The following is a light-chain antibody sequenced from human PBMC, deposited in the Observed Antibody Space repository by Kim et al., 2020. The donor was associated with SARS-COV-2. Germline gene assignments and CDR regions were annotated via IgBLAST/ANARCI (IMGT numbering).Light chain of an antibody. CDR3: QQYNNWLARS. V-gene: IGKV3-15*01. CDR1: QSVSSN. CDR2: GAS. J-gene: IGKJ4*01. Sequence: EIVMTQSPATLSVSPGERATLSCRASQSVSSNLAWYQQKPGQAPRLLIYGASTRATGIPARFSGSGSGTEFTLTISSLQSEDFAVYYWQQYNNWLARSFGGGTKVDI.